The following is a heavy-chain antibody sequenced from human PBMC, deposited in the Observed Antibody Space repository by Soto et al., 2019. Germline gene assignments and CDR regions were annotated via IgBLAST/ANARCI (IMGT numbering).Heavy chain of an antibody. V-gene: IGHV2-5*02. CDR1: GFSLTTSGVG. D-gene: IGHD3-3*01. CDR2: IYWDDDK. J-gene: IGHJ4*02. Sequence: QITLKESGPTVMKPTETLTLTCTFSGFSLTTSGVGVGWVRQSPGKAPEWLALIYWDDDKRYSTSLKSRLPITKHTSKNQVALTMANVDPSDTATSYCAHRVLRTVFGLVTTTVIYFDFWGQGTPVVVSS. CDR3: AHRVLRTVFGLVTTTVIYFDF.